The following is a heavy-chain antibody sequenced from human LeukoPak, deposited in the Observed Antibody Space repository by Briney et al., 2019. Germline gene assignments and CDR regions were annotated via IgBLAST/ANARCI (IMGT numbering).Heavy chain of an antibody. D-gene: IGHD3-10*01. CDR2: IKQDGSET. CDR1: GFTFRCYW. CDR3: ARGGQAGTGDL. J-gene: IGHJ5*02. Sequence: GGSLRLSCAASGFTFRCYWMTWVRQSPGKGLEWVANIKQDGSETYHVDSVKGRFTISRDNAKDSLYLEMNSLRAEDTAVYYCARGGQAGTGDLWGQGTLVTVSS. V-gene: IGHV3-7*01.